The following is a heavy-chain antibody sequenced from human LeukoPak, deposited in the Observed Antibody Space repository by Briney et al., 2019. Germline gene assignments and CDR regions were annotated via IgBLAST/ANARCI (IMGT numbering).Heavy chain of an antibody. Sequence: SVKVSCKASVGTFSSYAISWVRQAPGQGLEWMGGIIPIFGTANYAQKFQGRVTITADESTSTAYMELSSLRSEDTAVYYCASGRGNEVFDYWGQGTLVTVSS. D-gene: IGHD1-1*01. CDR2: IIPIFGTA. CDR1: VGTFSSYA. CDR3: ASGRGNEVFDY. V-gene: IGHV1-69*13. J-gene: IGHJ4*02.